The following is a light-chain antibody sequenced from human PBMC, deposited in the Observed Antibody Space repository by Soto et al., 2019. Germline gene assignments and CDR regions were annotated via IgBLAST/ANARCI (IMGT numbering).Light chain of an antibody. CDR3: SSYTSSSTRV. CDR2: DVG. V-gene: IGLV2-14*01. Sequence: QSALTQPASVSGSPGQSITISCTGTSSDVGGYNYVSWYQQHTGKAPKLMIYDVGNRPSGVFNRFSGSKSGNTASLTISGLQAEDEADYYCSSYTSSSTRVFGGGTKLTVL. J-gene: IGLJ2*01. CDR1: SSDVGGYNY.